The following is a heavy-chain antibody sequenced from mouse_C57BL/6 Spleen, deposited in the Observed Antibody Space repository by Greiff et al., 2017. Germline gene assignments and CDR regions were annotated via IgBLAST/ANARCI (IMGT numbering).Heavy chain of an antibody. J-gene: IGHJ4*01. Sequence: QVQLQQSDAELVKPGASVKISCKVSGYTFTDHTIHWMKQRPEQGLEWIGYIYPRDGSTKYNEKFKGKATLTADKSSSTAYMQLNSRTSEDSAVYFCARGDSNYPFCCAMDYWGQGTSVTVSS. CDR1: GYTFTDHT. CDR2: IYPRDGST. V-gene: IGHV1-78*01. CDR3: ARGDSNYPFCCAMDY. D-gene: IGHD2-5*01.